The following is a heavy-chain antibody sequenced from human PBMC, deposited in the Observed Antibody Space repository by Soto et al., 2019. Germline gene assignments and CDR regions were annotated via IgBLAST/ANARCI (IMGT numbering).Heavy chain of an antibody. CDR1: GYIFTNFG. CDR3: ARAMVIGGAFDI. D-gene: IGHD5-18*01. CDR2: INPSGGST. V-gene: IGHV1-46*03. J-gene: IGHJ3*02. Sequence: ASVKVSCKASGYIFTNFGINWVRQAPGQGLEWMGIINPSGGSTSYAQKFQGRVTMTRDTSTSTVYMELSSLRSEDTAVYYCARAMVIGGAFDIWGQGTMVTVSS.